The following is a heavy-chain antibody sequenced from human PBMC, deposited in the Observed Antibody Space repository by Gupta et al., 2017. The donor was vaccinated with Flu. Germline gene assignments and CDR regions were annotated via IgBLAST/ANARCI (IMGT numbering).Heavy chain of an antibody. V-gene: IGHV3-64*01. J-gene: IGHJ5*02. CDR3: ARGPARGGDLGEYWFDP. CDR2: ISSNGGST. Sequence: EVQLVESGGGLVQPGGSLRLSCAASGFTFSSYAMHWVRQAPGKGLEYVSAISSNGGSTYYANSVKGRFTISRDNSKNTLYLQMGSLRAEDMAVYYCARGPARGGDLGEYWFDPWGQGTLVTVSS. D-gene: IGHD2-21*02. CDR1: GFTFSSYA.